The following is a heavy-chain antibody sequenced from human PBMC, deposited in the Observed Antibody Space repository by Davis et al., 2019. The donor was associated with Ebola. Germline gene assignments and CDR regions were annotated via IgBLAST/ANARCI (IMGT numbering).Heavy chain of an antibody. V-gene: IGHV3-73*01. Sequence: GESLKISCAASGFTFSGSAMHWVRQASGKGLEWVGRIRSKANSYATAYAASVKGRFTISRDDSKNTAYLQMNSLKTEDTAVYYCARKRSFDYWGQGTLVTVSS. CDR2: IRSKANSYAT. CDR3: ARKRSFDY. D-gene: IGHD6-25*01. CDR1: GFTFSGSA. J-gene: IGHJ4*02.